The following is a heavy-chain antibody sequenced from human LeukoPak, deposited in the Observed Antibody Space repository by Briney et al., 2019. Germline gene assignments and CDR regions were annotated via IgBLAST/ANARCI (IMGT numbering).Heavy chain of an antibody. Sequence: SETLSLTCTVSGGSISSYYWSWIRQPPGKGLEWIGEINHSGSTNYNPSLKSRVTISVDTSKNQFSLKLSSVTAADTAVYYCARVVRRVWRALYYYDSSGYGLPKEHFDYWGQGTLVTVSS. CDR3: ARVVRRVWRALYYYDSSGYGLPKEHFDY. D-gene: IGHD3-22*01. CDR2: INHSGST. V-gene: IGHV4-34*01. J-gene: IGHJ4*02. CDR1: GGSISSYY.